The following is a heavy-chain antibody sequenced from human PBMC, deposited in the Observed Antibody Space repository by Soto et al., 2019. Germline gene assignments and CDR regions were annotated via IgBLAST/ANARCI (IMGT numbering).Heavy chain of an antibody. CDR1: GFSLTTSGVG. CDR3: AHRVLRTVFRLVTTTAIYFDF. Sequence: QITLNESGPTQVKPRQTLTLTCTFSGFSLTTSGVGVGWIRQSPGKAPEWLALIYWDDDKRYSPSLKSRLTISTDTSKNQLVLTMADFDPADTATYCCAHRVLRTVFRLVTTTAIYFDFWGQGTPVAASS. D-gene: IGHD3-3*01. J-gene: IGHJ4*02. V-gene: IGHV2-5*02. CDR2: IYWDDDK.